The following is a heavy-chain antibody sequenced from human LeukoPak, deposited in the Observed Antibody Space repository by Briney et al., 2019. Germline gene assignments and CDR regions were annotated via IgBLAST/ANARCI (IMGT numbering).Heavy chain of an antibody. CDR3: ARDTTYYDFWSGYSSLGY. CDR2: FDPEDGET. D-gene: IGHD3-3*01. V-gene: IGHV1-24*01. J-gene: IGHJ4*02. CDR1: GYTLTELS. Sequence: ASVKVSCKVSGYTLTELSMHWVRQAPGKGLEWMGGFDPEDGETIYAQKFQGRVTMTTDTSTSTAYMELRSLRSDDTAVYYCARDTTYYDFWSGYSSLGYWGQGTPVTVSS.